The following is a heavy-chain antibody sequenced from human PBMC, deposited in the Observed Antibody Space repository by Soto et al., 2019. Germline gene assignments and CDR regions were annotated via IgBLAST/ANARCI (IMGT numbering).Heavy chain of an antibody. CDR1: GGIFGSHG. V-gene: IGHV1-69*01. D-gene: IGHD3-22*01. Sequence: QFQLVQSEAAVMKPGSSVRVSCTASGGIFGSHGFSWVRQAPGQRLEWVGGFIPIFRTLTYTEKFQARVRIAADESVNTVYLDLSGLTSDDTAVYYCVRDRRIYYSDPHDEFVASDYEVWGQGTMVTVSS. CDR3: VRDRRIYYSDPHDEFVASDYEV. CDR2: FIPIFRTL. J-gene: IGHJ3*01.